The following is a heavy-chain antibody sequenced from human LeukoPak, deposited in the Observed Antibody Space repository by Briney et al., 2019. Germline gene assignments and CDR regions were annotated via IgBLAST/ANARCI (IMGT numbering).Heavy chain of an antibody. CDR3: ARRRGSESEYYFDY. D-gene: IGHD3-10*01. Sequence: SETLSLTCAVSGYSISSGYYWGWIRQPTGKGLEWIGSIYHSGSTYYNPSLKSRVTISVDTSKNQFSLKLSSVTAADTAVYYCARRRGSESEYYFDYWGQGTLVTVSS. V-gene: IGHV4-38-2*01. CDR2: IYHSGST. CDR1: GYSISSGYY. J-gene: IGHJ4*02.